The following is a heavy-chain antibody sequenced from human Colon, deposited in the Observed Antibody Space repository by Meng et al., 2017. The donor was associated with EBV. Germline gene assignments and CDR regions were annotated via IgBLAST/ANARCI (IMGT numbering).Heavy chain of an antibody. CDR1: GGSMSSGNYY. Sequence: ARLQGSAPGLLYPSHTLSLTCSVAGGSMSSGNYYWSWIRQPPGKGLEWIGYIHHSGSAYYNPSLKSRVSISVDTSKNQFSLNLNSMTAADTAVYYCASFDHIPRRNYFDYWGQGTLVTVSS. D-gene: IGHD2-21*01. CDR3: ASFDHIPRRNYFDY. V-gene: IGHV4-30-4*01. J-gene: IGHJ4*02. CDR2: IHHSGSA.